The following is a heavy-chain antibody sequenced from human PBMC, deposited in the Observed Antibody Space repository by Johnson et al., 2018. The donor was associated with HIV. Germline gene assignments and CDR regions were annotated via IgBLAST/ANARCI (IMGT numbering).Heavy chain of an antibody. CDR3: AKAYSVAGLLDAFDI. CDR1: GFTVSSNY. V-gene: IGHV3-66*01. CDR2: LYSGGST. Sequence: VQLVESGGGLVQPGGSLRLSCAASGFTVSSNYMNWVRQAPGKGLEWVSVLYSGGSTYYADFVKDRFIISRDNSKNTLYLQMNSLRAEDTAVYYCAKAYSVAGLLDAFDIWGQGTMVTVSS. D-gene: IGHD6-19*01. J-gene: IGHJ3*02.